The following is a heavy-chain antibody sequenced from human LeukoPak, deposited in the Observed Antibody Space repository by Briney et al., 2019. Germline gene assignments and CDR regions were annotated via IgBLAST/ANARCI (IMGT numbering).Heavy chain of an antibody. CDR1: GFTFTNYA. J-gene: IGHJ4*02. Sequence: GGSLRLSCAASGFTFTNYAMSWVRQAPGKGLEWVSAIVGGGATTFYADSVKGRFTISRDNAKNTVSLQMNFLRADDTAVYYCAKTRLSTGWAYNDDWGQGTLVTVSS. CDR3: AKTRLSTGWAYNDD. V-gene: IGHV3-23*01. D-gene: IGHD6-19*01. CDR2: IVGGGATT.